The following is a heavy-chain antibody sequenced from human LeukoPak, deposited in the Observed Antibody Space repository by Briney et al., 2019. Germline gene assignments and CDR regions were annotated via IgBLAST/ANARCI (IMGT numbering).Heavy chain of an antibody. CDR2: INPKTGVT. CDR1: GYTFTDYY. Sequence: ASVKVSCKASGYTFTDYYLHWVRQAPGHGLEWMGWINPKTGVTKYAQNFQGRVTMTRDTSINTAYMEVSRLRSDDTAVFYCARDLAMYSPDLDYWGQGTLVTVSS. J-gene: IGHJ4*02. V-gene: IGHV1-2*02. D-gene: IGHD1-26*01. CDR3: ARDLAMYSPDLDY.